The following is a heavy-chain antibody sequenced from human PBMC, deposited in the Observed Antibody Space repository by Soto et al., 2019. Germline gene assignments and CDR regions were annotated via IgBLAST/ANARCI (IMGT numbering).Heavy chain of an antibody. V-gene: IGHV1-3*01. CDR2: INVGNGNT. CDR1: GYTFTNYA. J-gene: IGHJ4*02. Sequence: QVQLVQSGAEVKKPGASVRVSCKASGYTFTNYAMHWVRQAPGQRHEWMGWINVGNGNTEYSLKFQGRVTISRDTSATTAYMELSSLTSEDTAVYYCAKEGHSSGWSFFDYWGQGTLVTVSS. D-gene: IGHD6-19*01. CDR3: AKEGHSSGWSFFDY.